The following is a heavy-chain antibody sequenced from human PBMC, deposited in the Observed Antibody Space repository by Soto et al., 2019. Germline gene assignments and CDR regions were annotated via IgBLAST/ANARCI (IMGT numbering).Heavy chain of an antibody. V-gene: IGHV3-74*01. CDR3: ATVFDL. CDR1: GFTLRSHR. CDR2: IDTDGGGT. Sequence: EVQLVESGGGLVQPGGSLRVSCAASGFTLRSHRIHWVRQAPGKGLEWVSRIDTDGGGTSYADSVKGRFTISTDNAKNRVDLQMNGLRAEDTAVYYCATVFDLWGQGTLVTVSS. J-gene: IGHJ5*02.